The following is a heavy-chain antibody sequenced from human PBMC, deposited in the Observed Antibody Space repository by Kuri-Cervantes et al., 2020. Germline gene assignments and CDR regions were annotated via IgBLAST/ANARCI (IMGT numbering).Heavy chain of an antibody. D-gene: IGHD6-19*01. CDR1: GFTFSDYY. CDR2: ISSSGSTI. Sequence: GGSLRLSCAASGFTFSDYYMSWIRQAPGKGLEWVSYISSSGSTIYYADSVKGRFTISRDNAKNSLYLQMNSLRAEDTAVYYCARDRASSGWYNYYYYGMDVWGQGTTVTVSS. CDR3: ARDRASSGWYNYYYYGMDV. J-gene: IGHJ6*02. V-gene: IGHV3-11*01.